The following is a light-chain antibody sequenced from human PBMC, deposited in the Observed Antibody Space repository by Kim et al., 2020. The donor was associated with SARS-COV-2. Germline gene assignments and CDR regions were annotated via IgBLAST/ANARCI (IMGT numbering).Light chain of an antibody. CDR2: GKN. Sequence: SSELTQDPAVSVALGQTVRITCQGDSLRSYYASWYQQKPGQAPVLVIYGKNNRPSGIPDRFSGSSSGNTASFTITGDQAEDEADYYCNSRDSSGNRLVFGGGNQLTVL. CDR1: SLRSYY. J-gene: IGLJ3*02. V-gene: IGLV3-19*01. CDR3: NSRDSSGNRLV.